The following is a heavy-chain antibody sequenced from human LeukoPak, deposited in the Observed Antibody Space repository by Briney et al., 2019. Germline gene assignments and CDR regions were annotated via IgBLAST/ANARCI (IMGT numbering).Heavy chain of an antibody. J-gene: IGHJ4*02. V-gene: IGHV1-2*02. CDR2: INPNSGGT. D-gene: IGHD1-26*01. Sequence: ASVKVSCKASGYTFTGYYMHWVRQAPGQGLEWMGWINPNSGGTNYAQKLQGRVTMTRDTSISTAYMELSRLRSDDTAVYYCAREDVSGSYYFDYWGQGTLVTVSS. CDR1: GYTFTGYY. CDR3: AREDVSGSYYFDY.